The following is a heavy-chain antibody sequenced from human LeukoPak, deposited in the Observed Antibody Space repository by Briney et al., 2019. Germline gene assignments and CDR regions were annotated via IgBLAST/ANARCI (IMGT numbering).Heavy chain of an antibody. Sequence: PGGSLRLSCAASGFTVSSNYMSRVRQAPGKGLEWVSVIYSGGSTYYADSVKGRFTISRDNSKNTLYLQMNSLRAEDTAVYYCARDLGYCSGGSCYSGGLFDYWGQGTLVTVSS. J-gene: IGHJ4*02. V-gene: IGHV3-53*01. D-gene: IGHD2-15*01. CDR3: ARDLGYCSGGSCYSGGLFDY. CDR2: IYSGGST. CDR1: GFTVSSNY.